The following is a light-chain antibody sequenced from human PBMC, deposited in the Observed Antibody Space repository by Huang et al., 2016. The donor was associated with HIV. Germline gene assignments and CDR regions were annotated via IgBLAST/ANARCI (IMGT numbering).Light chain of an antibody. CDR2: GAS. J-gene: IGKJ2*01. V-gene: IGKV3-15*01. CDR1: QSVATN. CDR3: QQYHNWPYT. Sequence: EIIMTQSPATLSLSPGEGASLSCRANQSVATNLAWYLHRPGQSPRLLSFGASTRAAGLAGRFSGSGSGTQFTLTVSGLQSEDFAVYYCQQYHNWPYTFGQGTKLEI.